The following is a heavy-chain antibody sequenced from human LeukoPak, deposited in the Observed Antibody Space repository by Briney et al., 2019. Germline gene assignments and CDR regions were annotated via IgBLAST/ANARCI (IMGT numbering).Heavy chain of an antibody. J-gene: IGHJ4*02. CDR1: GDSVSTDSAG. D-gene: IGHD5-18*01. CDR2: TYYSSKWYK. Sequence: SQTLSLTCAISGDSVSTDSAGWNWIRQSPSRGLEWLGRTYYSSKWYKDYAPSVKSRITINPDTSRNQFSLKLSSVTAADTAVYYCAREYSYGSSYYFDYWGQGTLVTVSS. V-gene: IGHV6-1*01. CDR3: AREYSYGSSYYFDY.